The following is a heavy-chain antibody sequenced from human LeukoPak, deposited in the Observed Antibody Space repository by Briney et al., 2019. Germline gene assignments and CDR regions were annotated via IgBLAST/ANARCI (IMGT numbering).Heavy chain of an antibody. V-gene: IGHV3-9*01. CDR3: AKDIGSLTYWYDDSSYSGAFDF. CDR2: ISWNSGTF. J-gene: IGHJ4*02. CDR1: GFTFDDYA. Sequence: GGSLRLSRAASGFTFDDYAMHWVRQAPGKGLEWVAGISWNSGTFDYVDSVKGRFTISRDNAKNSLYLQMNNLRAEDTALYYCAKDIGSLTYWYDDSSYSGAFDFWGQGTLVTVSS. D-gene: IGHD3-22*01.